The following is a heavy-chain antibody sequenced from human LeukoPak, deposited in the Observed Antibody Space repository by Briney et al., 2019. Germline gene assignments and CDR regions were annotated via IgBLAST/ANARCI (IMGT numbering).Heavy chain of an antibody. J-gene: IGHJ4*02. D-gene: IGHD3-10*01. CDR2: ISYDGSNK. CDR1: GFTFSSYG. CDR3: ARGANYYGSGSYYNGLDY. Sequence: GRSLRLSCAASGFTFSSYGMPWVRQAPGKGLEWVAVISYDGSNKYYADSVKGRFTISRDNSKNTLYLQMNSLRAEDTAVYYCARGANYYGSGSYYNGLDYWGQGTLVTVSS. V-gene: IGHV3-30*03.